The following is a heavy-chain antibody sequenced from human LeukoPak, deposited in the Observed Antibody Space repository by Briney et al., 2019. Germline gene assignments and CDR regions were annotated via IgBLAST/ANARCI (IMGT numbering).Heavy chain of an antibody. Sequence: ETLSLTCTVSGGSISSSSYYWGWIRQPPGKGLEWIGSIYYSGSTYYSPSLKSRVAISVDTSKNQFSLKLSSVTAADTAVYYCARDDGGNSAIVVDWGQGTLVTVSS. D-gene: IGHD4-23*01. CDR3: ARDDGGNSAIVVD. J-gene: IGHJ4*02. V-gene: IGHV4-39*07. CDR2: IYYSGST. CDR1: GGSISSSSYY.